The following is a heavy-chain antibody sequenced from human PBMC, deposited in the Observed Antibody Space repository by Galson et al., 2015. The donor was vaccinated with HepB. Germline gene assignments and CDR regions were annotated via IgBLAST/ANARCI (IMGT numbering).Heavy chain of an antibody. CDR1: GFTFSSYA. Sequence: SLRLSCAASGFTFSSYAMHWVRQAPGKGLEWGAVISYDGSNKYYADSVKGRFTISRDNSKNTLYLQMNSLRAEDTAVYYCAREYTSYFDYWGQGTLVTVSS. D-gene: IGHD5-18*01. V-gene: IGHV3-30-3*01. J-gene: IGHJ4*02. CDR3: AREYTSYFDY. CDR2: ISYDGSNK.